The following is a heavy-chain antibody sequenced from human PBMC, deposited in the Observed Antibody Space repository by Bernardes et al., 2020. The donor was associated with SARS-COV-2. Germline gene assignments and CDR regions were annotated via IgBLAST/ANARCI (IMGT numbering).Heavy chain of an antibody. J-gene: IGHJ4*02. CDR1: GYTFTDYY. CDR3: ARETGDRGERYFDY. D-gene: IGHD7-27*01. Sequence: ASVKVSCRASGYTFTDYYMHWVRQAPGPGLEWLGWINPKPGGPNYAQRFQGWVTLTRDTSMSTAYMEVSRLRSDDTAVYYCARETGDRGERYFDYWGQGTLVTVSS. V-gene: IGHV1-2*04. CDR2: INPKPGGP.